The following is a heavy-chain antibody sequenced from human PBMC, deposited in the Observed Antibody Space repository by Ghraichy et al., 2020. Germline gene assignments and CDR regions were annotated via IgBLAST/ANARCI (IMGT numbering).Heavy chain of an antibody. D-gene: IGHD5-12*01. J-gene: IGHJ6*03. CDR1: GGSFSGYY. CDR2: INHSGST. CDR3: ARVSADIVGYYYYYYMDV. V-gene: IGHV4-34*01. Sequence: LSLTCAVYGGSFSGYYWSWIRQPPGKGLEWIGEINHSGSTNYNPSLKSRVTLSVDTSKNQFSLKLSPVTAADTAVYYCARVSADIVGYYYYYYMDVWGKGTTVTVSS.